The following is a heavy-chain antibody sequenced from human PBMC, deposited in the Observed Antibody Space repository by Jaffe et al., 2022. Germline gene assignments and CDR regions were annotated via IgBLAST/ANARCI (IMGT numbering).Heavy chain of an antibody. V-gene: IGHV3-30*02. CDR1: GFTFSSYG. Sequence: QVQLVESGGGVVQPGGSLRLSCAASGFTFSSYGMHWVRQAPGKGLEWVAFIRYDGSNKYYADSVKGRFTISRDNSKNTLYLQMNSLRAEDTAVYYCAKVKIPVVSRVMDVWGKGTTVTVSS. CDR3: AKVKIPVVSRVMDV. D-gene: IGHD2-15*01. J-gene: IGHJ6*04. CDR2: IRYDGSNK.